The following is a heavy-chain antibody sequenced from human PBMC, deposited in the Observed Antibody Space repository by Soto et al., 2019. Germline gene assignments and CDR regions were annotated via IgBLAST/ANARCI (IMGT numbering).Heavy chain of an antibody. D-gene: IGHD3-10*01. V-gene: IGHV2-5*02. CDR1: GVSIGTSRVG. Sequence: QITLKETGPALGKPTQHLTLTCTVSGVSIGTSRVGVGWFRQSQGKGLEWLALIVRDDYKRYTPSLESSPTITQDTTKRQLVLTMTNLHPVDTATYYCADSSVSLSADGRGMDVWGQGTTVTVSS. CDR3: ADSSVSLSADGRGMDV. J-gene: IGHJ6*02. CDR2: IVRDDYK.